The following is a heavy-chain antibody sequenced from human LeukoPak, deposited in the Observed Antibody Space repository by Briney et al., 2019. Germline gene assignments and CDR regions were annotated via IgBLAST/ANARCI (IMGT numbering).Heavy chain of an antibody. J-gene: IGHJ4*02. V-gene: IGHV3-7*01. CDR2: IKQDGSEK. CDR1: GFTFSSYW. D-gene: IGHD3-22*01. Sequence: GGSLRLSCAASGFTFSSYWMSWVRQAPGKGLEWVANIKQDGSEKYYVDSVKGRFTISRDNAKNSLHLQMNSPRAEDTAVYYCAREITMIVVVIALFVYYWGQGTLVTVSS. CDR3: AREITMIVVVIALFVYY.